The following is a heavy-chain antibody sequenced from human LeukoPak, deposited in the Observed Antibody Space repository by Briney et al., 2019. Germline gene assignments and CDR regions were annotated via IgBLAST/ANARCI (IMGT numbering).Heavy chain of an antibody. CDR3: ARDHRIGGS. CDR1: GFTVSSNY. Sequence: PGGSLRLSCAASGFTVSSNYMTWVRQAPGKGLEWVSVIYSDGSTFYADSVKGRFTISRDNSKNTLYFQMNSLRADDTAVYFCARDHRIGGSWGQGTLVTVSS. J-gene: IGHJ4*02. V-gene: IGHV3-53*01. D-gene: IGHD3-16*01. CDR2: IYSDGST.